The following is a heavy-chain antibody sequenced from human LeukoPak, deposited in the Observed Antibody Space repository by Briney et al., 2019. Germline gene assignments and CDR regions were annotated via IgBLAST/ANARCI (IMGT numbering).Heavy chain of an antibody. Sequence: DPGGSLRLSCAASGFTFSSYSMNWVRQAPGKGLEWVSSISSSSSYIYYADSVKGRFTISRDNAKNSLYLQMNSLRAEDTAVYYCARDLHDSSGYYSDYWGQGTLVTVSS. D-gene: IGHD3-22*01. CDR3: ARDLHDSSGYYSDY. CDR1: GFTFSSYS. V-gene: IGHV3-21*01. CDR2: ISSSSSYI. J-gene: IGHJ4*02.